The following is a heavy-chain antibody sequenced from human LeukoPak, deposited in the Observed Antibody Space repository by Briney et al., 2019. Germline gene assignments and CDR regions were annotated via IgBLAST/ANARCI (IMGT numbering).Heavy chain of an antibody. J-gene: IGHJ3*02. V-gene: IGHV1-2*02. Sequence: ASVKVSCMASGYTFTGYYMHWVRQAPGQGLEWMGWINPNSGGTNCAQKFQGRVTMTRDTSISTAYMELSRLRSDDTAVYYCARPFLSSSGLYDAFDIWGQGTMVTVSS. CDR1: GYTFTGYY. CDR3: ARPFLSSSGLYDAFDI. D-gene: IGHD6-19*01. CDR2: INPNSGGT.